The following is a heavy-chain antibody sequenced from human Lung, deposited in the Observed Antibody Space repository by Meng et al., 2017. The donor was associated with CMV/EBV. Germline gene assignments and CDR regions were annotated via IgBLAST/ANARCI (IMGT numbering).Heavy chain of an antibody. CDR2: IHFDGSNE. J-gene: IGHJ4*02. Sequence: GESXKISCAAPGFTLKYYGMHWVRQAPGKGLEWVAFIHFDGSNEHYADSVTGRFTISRDNPKNMLYLEMNSLRVEDTAVYYCAKAVFGVVIDYWGQGALVTVSS. CDR3: AKAVFGVVIDY. CDR1: GFTLKYYG. D-gene: IGHD3-3*01. V-gene: IGHV3-30*02.